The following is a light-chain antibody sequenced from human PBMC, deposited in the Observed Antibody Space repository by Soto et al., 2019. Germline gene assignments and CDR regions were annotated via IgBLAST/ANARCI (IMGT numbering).Light chain of an antibody. CDR1: SSNIGAGYE. J-gene: IGLJ1*01. Sequence: QSVLTQPPSVSEAPGQRVTISCTGSSSNIGAGYEAHWYQQVPGTAPKLLIYENNNRPSGVPDRFSGSKSGTSASLAITGLQAEDEAEYYCQSYDSGVSGYVFGTGTKLTVL. CDR2: ENN. CDR3: QSYDSGVSGYV. V-gene: IGLV1-40*01.